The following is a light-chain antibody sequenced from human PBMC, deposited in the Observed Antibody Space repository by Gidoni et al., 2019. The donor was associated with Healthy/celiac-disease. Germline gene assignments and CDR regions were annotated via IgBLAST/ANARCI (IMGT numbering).Light chain of an antibody. V-gene: IGLV1-44*01. Sequence: QSVLTQPPSASGTPGQRVTISCSGSSSNIGSHTVNWYQKLPGTAPKLLIYSNHQRPSGVPVRFSGSKSGTSASLAISGLQSEDEADYYCAAWDDSLNGVVFGGGTKLTVL. J-gene: IGLJ2*01. CDR1: SSNIGSHT. CDR3: AAWDDSLNGVV. CDR2: SNH.